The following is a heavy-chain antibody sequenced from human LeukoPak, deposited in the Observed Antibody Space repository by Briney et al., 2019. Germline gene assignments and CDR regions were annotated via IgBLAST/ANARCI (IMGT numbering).Heavy chain of an antibody. D-gene: IGHD3-22*01. V-gene: IGHV4-59*01. CDR1: GGSLSSYY. J-gene: IGHJ4*02. CDR2: IYYSGST. Sequence: SETLSLTCTVSGGSLSSYYWSWIRQPPGKGLEWIGYIYYSGSTNYNPSLKSRVTISVDTSKNQFSLKLSSVTAADTAVYYCARSDSSGYYLYWGQGTLVTVSS. CDR3: ARSDSSGYYLY.